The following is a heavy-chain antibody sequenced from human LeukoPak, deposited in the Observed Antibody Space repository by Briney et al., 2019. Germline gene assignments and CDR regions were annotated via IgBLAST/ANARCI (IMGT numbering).Heavy chain of an antibody. J-gene: IGHJ3*02. CDR1: GFTFSSYS. V-gene: IGHV3-21*01. CDR3: AKVQGSGRPYDAFDI. CDR2: ISSSSSYI. D-gene: IGHD3-10*01. Sequence: PGGSLRLSCAASGFTFSSYSMNWVRQAPGKGLEWVSSISSSSSYIYYADSVKGRFTISRDNSKNTLYLQMNSLRAEDTSVYYCAKVQGSGRPYDAFDIWGQGTMVTVSS.